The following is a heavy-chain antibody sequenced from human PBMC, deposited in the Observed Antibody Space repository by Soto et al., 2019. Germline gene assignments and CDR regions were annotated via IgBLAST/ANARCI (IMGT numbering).Heavy chain of an antibody. Sequence: QVQLVESGGGVVQPGKSLRLSCAASGFTFSAYGIHWVRHAPGKGLEWVALISYDGGSKYYGDSVKGRFIISRDNSHNTVSLPMNSLRADDTAVYFCAKEQLSMTVVVADYFDSWGQGTLVIVSS. V-gene: IGHV3-30*18. J-gene: IGHJ4*02. CDR3: AKEQLSMTVVVADYFDS. D-gene: IGHD3-22*01. CDR2: ISYDGGSK. CDR1: GFTFSAYG.